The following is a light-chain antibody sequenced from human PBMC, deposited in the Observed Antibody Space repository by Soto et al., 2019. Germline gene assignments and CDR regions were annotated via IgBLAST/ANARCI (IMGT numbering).Light chain of an antibody. Sequence: AIRMTQSPSSLSASTGDRVTITCRASQGISSYLAWYQQKPGKAPKLLIYAASTLQSGVPSRFSGSGSATDFTLTISCLQSEDFATYYCQQYYSYPRVTFGPGTKVDIK. V-gene: IGKV1-8*01. J-gene: IGKJ3*01. CDR1: QGISSY. CDR2: AAS. CDR3: QQYYSYPRVT.